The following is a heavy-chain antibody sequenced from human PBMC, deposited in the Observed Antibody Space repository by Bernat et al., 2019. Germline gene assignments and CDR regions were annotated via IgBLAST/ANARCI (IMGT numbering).Heavy chain of an antibody. J-gene: IGHJ2*01. CDR2: IYSGGST. D-gene: IGHD5-18*01. CDR3: ARDGRRWDSYGSWYFDL. V-gene: IGHV3-53*02. CDR1: GFTVSSNY. Sequence: EVQLVETGGGLIQPGGSLRLSCAASGFTVSSNYMSWVRQAPGKGLEWVSVIYSGGSTYYADSVKGRFTISRDNSKNTLYLQMNSPRAEDTAVYYCARDGRRWDSYGSWYFDLWGRGTLVTVSS.